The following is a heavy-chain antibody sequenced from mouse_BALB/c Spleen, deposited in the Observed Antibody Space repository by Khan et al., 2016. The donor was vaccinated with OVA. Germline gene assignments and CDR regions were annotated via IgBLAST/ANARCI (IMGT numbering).Heavy chain of an antibody. D-gene: IGHD1-1*01. J-gene: IGHJ3*01. CDR2: INTYTGEP. CDR1: GYTFTNFG. V-gene: IGHV9-1*02. Sequence: QIQLVQSGPELKKPGETVKISCKASGYTFTNFGMNWVKQAPGKALKWMGWINTYTGEPTYADDFKGRFAFSLETSASTAYLQFNNLKNEDMATYFCARGLNYYGSWFAYWGQGTLVTVSA. CDR3: ARGLNYYGSWFAY.